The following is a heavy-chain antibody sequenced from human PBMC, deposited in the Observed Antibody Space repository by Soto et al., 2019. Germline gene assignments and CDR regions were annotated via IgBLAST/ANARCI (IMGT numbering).Heavy chain of an antibody. Sequence: QVQLVESGGGVVQPGRSLRLSCAASGFTFSSYGMHWVRQAPGKGLEWVAVISYDGSNKYYADSVNGRFTISRDNSKNTLYLQMNSLRAEDTAVYYCAKDGGGYCSSTSCYYFAYWGQGTLVTVSS. CDR2: ISYDGSNK. D-gene: IGHD2-2*01. CDR3: AKDGGGYCSSTSCYYFAY. J-gene: IGHJ4*02. V-gene: IGHV3-30*18. CDR1: GFTFSSYG.